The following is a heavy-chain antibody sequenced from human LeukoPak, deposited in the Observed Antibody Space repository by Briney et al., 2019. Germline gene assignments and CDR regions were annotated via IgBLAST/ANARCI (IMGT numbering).Heavy chain of an antibody. Sequence: GGSLRLSCVASGFTFSDYGMLWVRQPPGKGLEWVAVISYDGRNEHYADSVKGRFTISRDNSKNTVFLQMNTLRTEDTAVYFCAKDVRGYSYGQFDYWGQGALVTVSP. D-gene: IGHD5-18*01. CDR3: AKDVRGYSYGQFDY. CDR2: ISYDGRNE. CDR1: GFTFSDYG. J-gene: IGHJ4*02. V-gene: IGHV3-30*18.